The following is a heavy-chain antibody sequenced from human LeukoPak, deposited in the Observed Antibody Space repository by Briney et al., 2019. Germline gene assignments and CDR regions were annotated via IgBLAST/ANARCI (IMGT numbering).Heavy chain of an antibody. J-gene: IGHJ4*02. CDR2: ISYSGST. D-gene: IGHD5-12*01. CDR1: GFTFNSYW. V-gene: IGHV4-39*01. CDR3: ARQGWLRSLVVDY. Sequence: GSLRLSCAASGFTFNSYWMSWIRQPPGKGLEWIGSISYSGSTCYNPSLQSRVTISVDTSKNQFSLKLSSVTAADTAVYYCARQGWLRSLVVDYWGQGTLVTVSS.